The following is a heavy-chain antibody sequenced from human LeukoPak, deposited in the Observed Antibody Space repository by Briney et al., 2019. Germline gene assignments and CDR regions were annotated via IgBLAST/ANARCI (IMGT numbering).Heavy chain of an antibody. D-gene: IGHD3-22*01. CDR2: ISSSSSTI. V-gene: IGHV3-48*01. J-gene: IGHJ4*02. CDR3: ARGPTYYDSSGQVPFDY. Sequence: QAGGSLRLSCAASGFTFSTYSMNWVRQAPGKGLEWVSYISSSSSTIYYADSVKGRFTISRDNAKNSLYLQMNSLRAEDTAVYYCARGPTYYDSSGQVPFDYWGQGTLVTVSS. CDR1: GFTFSTYS.